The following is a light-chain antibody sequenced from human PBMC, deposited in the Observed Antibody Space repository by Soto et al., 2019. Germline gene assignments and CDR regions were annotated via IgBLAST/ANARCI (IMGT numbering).Light chain of an antibody. CDR2: AAS. V-gene: IGKV1-9*01. CDR1: QGISSN. J-gene: IGKJ5*01. Sequence: DIQLTQSPSFLSASVGDRVTITCRASQGISSNLAWFQQKPGKAPKLLIYAASTLQRGVPSRFSGSGSGTEFTPPIRSPQPEDFATYFRQKINTYPLPLGQGTRLEIK. CDR3: QKINTYPLP.